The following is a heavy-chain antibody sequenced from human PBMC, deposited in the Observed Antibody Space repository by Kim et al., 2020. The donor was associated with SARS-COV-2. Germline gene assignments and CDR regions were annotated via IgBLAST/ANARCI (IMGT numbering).Heavy chain of an antibody. J-gene: IGHJ1*01. D-gene: IGHD3-22*01. CDR1: GHPISSGYF. Sequence: LETLSLTCTVSGHPISSGYFWGWIRQSPGKGLEWIGSIYQSGTTYYNPSLKSRVSISIDTSKEQFSLRLNSVTAADTAVYYCTSKYYYDSGGHYYADWWGPGTLVTVSS. V-gene: IGHV4-38-2*02. CDR2: IYQSGTT. CDR3: TSKYYYDSGGHYYADW.